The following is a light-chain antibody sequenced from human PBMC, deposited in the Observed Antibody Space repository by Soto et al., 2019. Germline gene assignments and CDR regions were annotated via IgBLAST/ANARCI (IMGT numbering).Light chain of an antibody. CDR1: QSVLYSSNHKNY. Sequence: DIVLTQSPDSLAVSLGERATINCKSSQSVLYSSNHKNYLAWYQQKPGQPPKLLIYWASTRESGVPDRFSGSGSGTDVTLTISSLQAEDVAVYYCQQYYRPWTFGQGTKVEIK. CDR2: WAS. V-gene: IGKV4-1*01. J-gene: IGKJ1*01. CDR3: QQYYRPWT.